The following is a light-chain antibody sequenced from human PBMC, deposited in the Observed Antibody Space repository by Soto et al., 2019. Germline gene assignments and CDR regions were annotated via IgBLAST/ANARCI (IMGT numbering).Light chain of an antibody. J-gene: IGKJ4*01. CDR1: QSVGNN. V-gene: IGKV3-11*01. Sequence: EIVLTQSPATLSLSPGESATLSWRASQSVGNNLAWYQQKPGQAPGLLIYEASTRATGIPARFSGSGSGTDFTLTISSLEPEDFAVYYCQQHANWPLTVGGGTKVDI. CDR3: QQHANWPLT. CDR2: EAS.